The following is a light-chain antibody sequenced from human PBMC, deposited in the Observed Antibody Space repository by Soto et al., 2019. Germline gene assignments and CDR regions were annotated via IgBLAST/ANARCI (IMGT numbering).Light chain of an antibody. V-gene: IGKV1-27*01. J-gene: IGKJ5*01. Sequence: DIQMTQSPSSLSASVVDRVTITFRASQVIGNYLAWYQQKPGKVPKLLIYGAYTLQSGVPSRFSGSGSGTDFTLTISSLQPEDVAIYYCQKYNSGLITFGQGTRLEI. CDR3: QKYNSGLIT. CDR2: GAY. CDR1: QVIGNY.